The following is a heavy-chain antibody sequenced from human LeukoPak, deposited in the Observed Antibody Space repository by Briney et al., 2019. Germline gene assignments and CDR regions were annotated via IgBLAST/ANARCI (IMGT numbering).Heavy chain of an antibody. D-gene: IGHD5-24*01. CDR1: GYTFTSYY. V-gene: IGHV1-46*01. CDR2: INPSGGST. Sequence: ASVKVSCKASGYTFTSYYMHWVRQAPGQGLEWMGIINPSGGSTSYAQKFQGRVTMTRDTSTSTVYMELSSLRSEDTAVYYCARVDSYNRRTYFFDYWGQGTLSPSPQ. CDR3: ARVDSYNRRTYFFDY. J-gene: IGHJ4*02.